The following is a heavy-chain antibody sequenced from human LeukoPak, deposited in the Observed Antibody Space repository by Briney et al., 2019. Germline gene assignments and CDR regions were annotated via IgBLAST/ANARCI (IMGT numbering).Heavy chain of an antibody. CDR3: ARHWNVVVVPAAITASLGFDY. V-gene: IGHV4-34*01. J-gene: IGHJ4*02. CDR2: INHSGST. CDR1: GGSFSGYY. Sequence: SETLSLTCAVYGGSFSGYYWSWIRQPPGKGLEWIGEINHSGSTNYNPSLKSRVTISVDTSKNQFSLKLSSVTAADTAVYYCARHWNVVVVPAAITASLGFDYWGQGTLVTVSS. D-gene: IGHD2-2*01.